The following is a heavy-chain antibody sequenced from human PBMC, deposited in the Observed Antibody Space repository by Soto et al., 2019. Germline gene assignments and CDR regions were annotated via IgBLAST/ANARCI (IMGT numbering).Heavy chain of an antibody. Sequence: QVQLVQSGAEVKKPGSSVRVSCTASGDTFNFYTISWVRQVPGQGPEWMGRTIPMLGMSNYAQKFQGRVTIMADKSTSTVYMNLSGLTSEDTAVYYCATNYGSGSTHFDHWGQGTLVTVSS. V-gene: IGHV1-69*02. J-gene: IGHJ4*02. D-gene: IGHD3-10*01. CDR1: GDTFNFYT. CDR2: TIPMLGMS. CDR3: ATNYGSGSTHFDH.